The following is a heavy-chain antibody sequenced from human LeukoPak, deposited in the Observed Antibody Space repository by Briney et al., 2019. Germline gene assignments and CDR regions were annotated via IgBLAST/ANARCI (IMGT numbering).Heavy chain of an antibody. Sequence: GGSLRLSCAASGFTVSSNYMSWVRQAPGKGLEWVSVIYSGGKTYYADSVKGRFTISRDNSKNTLYLQMTSLRAEDTAVYYCARADYYDSSGYNDYWGQGTLVTVSS. CDR3: ARADYYDSSGYNDY. D-gene: IGHD3-22*01. CDR1: GFTVSSNY. J-gene: IGHJ4*02. V-gene: IGHV3-53*01. CDR2: IYSGGKT.